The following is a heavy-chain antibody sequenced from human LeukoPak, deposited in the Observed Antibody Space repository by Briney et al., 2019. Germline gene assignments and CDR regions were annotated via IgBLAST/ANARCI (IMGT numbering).Heavy chain of an antibody. CDR1: GGSISSGGYS. J-gene: IGHJ5*02. V-gene: IGHV4-30-2*01. CDR2: IYHSGST. CDR3: ARDRASYGSGSYYSFGWFDP. Sequence: PSQTLSLTCAVSGGSISSGGYSWSWIRQPPGKGLEWIGYIYHSGSTYYNPSLKSRVTISVDGSKNQFSLKLSSVTAADTAVYYCARDRASYGSGSYYSFGWFDPWGQGTLVTVSS. D-gene: IGHD3-10*01.